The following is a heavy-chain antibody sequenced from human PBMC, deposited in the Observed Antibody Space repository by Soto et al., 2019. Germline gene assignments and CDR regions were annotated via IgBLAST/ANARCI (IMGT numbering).Heavy chain of an antibody. Sequence: GAELKISCKGSGYSFTSYWIGWVRQMPGKGLEWMGIIYPGDSDTRYSPSFQGQVTISADKPISTAYLQWSSLKASDTARYYCARLRAYYDSWSNRNWFDSWGQGTLVTVSS. J-gene: IGHJ5*01. D-gene: IGHD3-3*01. CDR3: ARLRAYYDSWSNRNWFDS. CDR1: GYSFTSYW. V-gene: IGHV5-51*01. CDR2: IYPGDSDT.